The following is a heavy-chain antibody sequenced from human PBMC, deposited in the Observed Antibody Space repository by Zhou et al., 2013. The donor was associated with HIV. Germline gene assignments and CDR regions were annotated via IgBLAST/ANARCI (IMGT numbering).Heavy chain of an antibody. CDR2: IIPIFGTA. CDR3: ARDKGLRLGLLRLYYGMDV. CDR1: GGTFSSYA. V-gene: IGHV1-69*05. Sequence: QVQLVQSGAEVKKPGSSVKVSCKASGGTFSSYAISWVRQAPGQGLEWMGGIIPIFGTANYAQKFQGRVTITTDESTSTAYMELSSLRSEDTAVYYCARDKGLRLGLLRLYYGMDVWGQGDHGHRLL. D-gene: IGHD2-21*01. J-gene: IGHJ6*02.